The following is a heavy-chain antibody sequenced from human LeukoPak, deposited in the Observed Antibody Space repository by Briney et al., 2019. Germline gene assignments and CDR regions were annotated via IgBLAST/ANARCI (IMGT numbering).Heavy chain of an antibody. Sequence: SETLSLTCTVSGGSISSYYWGWIRQPPEKGLEWVGSIYYGGSTYYNPSLKSRVTISVDTSKNQFSLKLRSVTAADTAVYYCARDGLWIQNAFDIWGQGTMVTVSS. J-gene: IGHJ3*02. D-gene: IGHD5-18*01. V-gene: IGHV4-39*07. CDR3: ARDGLWIQNAFDI. CDR1: GGSISSYY. CDR2: IYYGGST.